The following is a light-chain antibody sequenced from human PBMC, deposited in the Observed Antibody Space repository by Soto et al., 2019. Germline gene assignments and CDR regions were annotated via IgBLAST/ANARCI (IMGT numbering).Light chain of an antibody. Sequence: EIVLTESPGTLSLSPGERDTLSCRASQSVSSSYLAWYQHKPGQAPRLLIYGASSRATGIPDRFSGSGAGTDFTLTISRLEPEDFAVYYCQQYGTSRHGAFGQGTRLEIK. J-gene: IGKJ5*01. CDR3: QQYGTSRHGA. CDR2: GAS. V-gene: IGKV3-20*01. CDR1: QSVSSSY.